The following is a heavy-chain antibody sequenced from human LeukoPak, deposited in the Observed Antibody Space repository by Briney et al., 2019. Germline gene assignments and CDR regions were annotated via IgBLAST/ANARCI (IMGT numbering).Heavy chain of an antibody. CDR3: ARDPIIAAAGKNYYYGMDV. V-gene: IGHV4-31*03. Sequence: SQTLSLTCTVSGGSISSGGYYWSWIRQHPGKGLEWIGYIYYSGSTYYNPSLKSRVTISVDTSKNQFSLKLSSATAADTAVYYCARDPIIAAAGKNYYYGMDVWGQGTTVTVSS. D-gene: IGHD6-13*01. CDR2: IYYSGST. J-gene: IGHJ6*02. CDR1: GGSISSGGYY.